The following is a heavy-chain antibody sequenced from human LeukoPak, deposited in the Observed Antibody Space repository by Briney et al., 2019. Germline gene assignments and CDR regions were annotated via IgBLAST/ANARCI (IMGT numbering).Heavy chain of an antibody. CDR3: AKDLDYGDHGGVY. CDR2: ISGSGGST. J-gene: IGHJ4*02. D-gene: IGHD4-17*01. V-gene: IGHV3-23*01. CDR1: TFAFSFYA. Sequence: GGSLRLSCAASTFAFSFYAMSWVRQAPGEGLEWVSSISGSGGSTYYADSMKGRFTISRDNSKNTLYLQMNSLRAEDTGVYYCAKDLDYGDHGGVYWGQGTLVTVSS.